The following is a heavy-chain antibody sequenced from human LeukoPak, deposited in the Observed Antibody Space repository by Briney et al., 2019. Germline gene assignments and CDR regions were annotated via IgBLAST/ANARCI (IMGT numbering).Heavy chain of an antibody. D-gene: IGHD3-22*01. CDR1: GVSISSSNW. V-gene: IGHV4-4*02. CDR2: IYHSGST. J-gene: IGHJ4*02. CDR3: ARVDYDSSGYYSY. Sequence: SGTLSLTCAVSGVSISSSNWWSWVRQPPGKGLEWIGEIYHSGSTNYNPSLKSRVTISVDKSKNQFSLKLSSVTAADTAVYYCARVDYDSSGYYSYWGQGTLVTVSS.